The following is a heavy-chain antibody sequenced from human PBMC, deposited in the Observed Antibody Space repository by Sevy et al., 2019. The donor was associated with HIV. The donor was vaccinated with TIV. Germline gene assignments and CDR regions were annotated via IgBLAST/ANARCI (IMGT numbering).Heavy chain of an antibody. D-gene: IGHD6-13*01. J-gene: IGHJ4*02. CDR2: IKQDGSEK. CDR3: ARDLGRIAAAGTFFDY. Sequence: GGSLRLSCAASGFTFSSYWMSWVRQAPGKGLEWVANIKQDGSEKYYVDSVKGRFTISRDNAKNSLYLQMNSLRAEDTAVYYCARDLGRIAAAGTFFDYWGQRTLVTVSS. V-gene: IGHV3-7*01. CDR1: GFTFSSYW.